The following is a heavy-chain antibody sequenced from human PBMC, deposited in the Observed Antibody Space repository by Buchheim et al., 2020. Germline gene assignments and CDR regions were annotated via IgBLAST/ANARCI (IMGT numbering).Heavy chain of an antibody. CDR1: GFTVGSNY. D-gene: IGHD1-14*01. J-gene: IGHJ6*02. CDR3: ARDHSPPGSTGSDYYYGMDV. Sequence: QLVESGGGLVQPGGSLRLSCVATGFTVGSNYMSWVRQAPGKGLEWVSIVYSGGNTHYADSVKGRFGISRETSRNTVYLHMSSLRAEDTAVYYCARDHSPPGSTGSDYYYGMDVWGQGTT. CDR2: VYSGGNT. V-gene: IGHV3-66*01.